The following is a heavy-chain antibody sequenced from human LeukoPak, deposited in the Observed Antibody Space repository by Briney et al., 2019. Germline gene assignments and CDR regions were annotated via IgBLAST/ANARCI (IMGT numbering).Heavy chain of an antibody. CDR2: INPNSGGT. V-gene: IGHV1-2*02. Sequence: ASVKVSCKASGYTFTGYYMHWVRQAPGQGLEWMGWINPNSGGTNYAQKFQGRVTMTRNTSISTAYMELSSLRSEDTAVYYCARGSGSYKRNWFDPWGQGTLVTVSS. CDR3: ARGSGSYKRNWFDP. J-gene: IGHJ5*02. D-gene: IGHD3-10*01. CDR1: GYTFTGYY.